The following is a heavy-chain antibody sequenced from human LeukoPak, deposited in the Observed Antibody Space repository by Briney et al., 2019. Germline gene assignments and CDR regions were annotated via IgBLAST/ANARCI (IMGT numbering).Heavy chain of an antibody. D-gene: IGHD4-17*01. Sequence: GGSLRLSCAASGFTFSSYDMHWVRQATGKGLEWVSAIGTAGDTYYPGSVKGRFTISRENAKNSLYLQMNSLRAEDTAVYYCARDATMTTVIPFDYWGQGILVTVSS. V-gene: IGHV3-13*01. J-gene: IGHJ4*02. CDR1: GFTFSSYD. CDR3: ARDATMTTVIPFDY. CDR2: IGTAGDT.